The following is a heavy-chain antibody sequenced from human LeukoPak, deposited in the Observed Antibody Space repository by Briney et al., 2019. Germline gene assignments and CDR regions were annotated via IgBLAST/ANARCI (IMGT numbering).Heavy chain of an antibody. D-gene: IGHD6-19*01. CDR1: GFTVSSNY. CDR3: AKHSSGWYVSWFDP. Sequence: GGSLRLSCAASGFTVSSNYMSWVRQAPGKGLEWVSVIYSGGSTYYADSVKGRFTISRDNSKNTLYLQMNSLRAEDTAVYYCAKHSSGWYVSWFDPWGQGTLVTVSS. V-gene: IGHV3-53*01. J-gene: IGHJ5*02. CDR2: IYSGGST.